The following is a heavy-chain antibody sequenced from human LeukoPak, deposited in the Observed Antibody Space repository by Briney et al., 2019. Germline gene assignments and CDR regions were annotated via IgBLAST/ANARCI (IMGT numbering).Heavy chain of an antibody. D-gene: IGHD6-25*01. CDR2: IGTSSTTI. V-gene: IGHV3-48*01. CDR1: GFTFSSYT. J-gene: IGHJ6*03. Sequence: QTGGSLRLSCAAPGFTFSSYTMNWVRQPPGKGLEWVSNIGTSSTTIYYADSVKGRFTISRDNAKNSLYLQMNSLRADDTAVYYCARFAAGGSYYYYMDVWGKGTTVTVSS. CDR3: ARFAAGGSYYYYMDV.